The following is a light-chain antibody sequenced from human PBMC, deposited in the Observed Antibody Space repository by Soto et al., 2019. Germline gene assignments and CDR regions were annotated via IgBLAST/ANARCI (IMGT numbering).Light chain of an antibody. V-gene: IGLV2-14*01. CDR3: CSYAGSSLYV. CDR1: SSDVGGYNY. J-gene: IGLJ1*01. CDR2: EVS. Sequence: QSALTQPASVSASPGQSITISCTGTSSDVGGYNYVSWYQQHPGKAPKLMIYEVSNRPSGVSNRFSGSKSGNTASLTISGLQAEDEADYYCCSYAGSSLYVFGTGTKLTVL.